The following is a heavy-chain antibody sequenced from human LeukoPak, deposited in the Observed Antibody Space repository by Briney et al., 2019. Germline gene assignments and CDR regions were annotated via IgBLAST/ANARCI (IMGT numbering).Heavy chain of an antibody. Sequence: GRSLRLSCGASGFTFSSYDIHWVRQAPGKGLEWVALILSDGTNKYYADSVKGRFTISRDNSRNTVYLQMNSLRAEDTAVYHCARDRNSSGWYYFDYWGQGTQVTVSS. V-gene: IGHV3-33*01. CDR3: ARDRNSSGWYYFDY. J-gene: IGHJ4*02. CDR2: ILSDGTNK. CDR1: GFTFSSYD. D-gene: IGHD6-19*01.